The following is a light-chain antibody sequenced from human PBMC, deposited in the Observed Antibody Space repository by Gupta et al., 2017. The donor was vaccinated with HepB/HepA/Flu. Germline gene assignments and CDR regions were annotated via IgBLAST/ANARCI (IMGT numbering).Light chain of an antibody. V-gene: IGKV1-39*01. Sequence: DIQLTKSPTSRSASVGDRVIITCRASQSISSYLNWYQQKLGQAPKLLIYAASSLQSGVPSRFSGSGSGTDFTLTISSLQPEDFATYYCQQCYSSPYTFGQGTKLEIK. J-gene: IGKJ2*01. CDR2: AAS. CDR3: QQCYSSPYT. CDR1: QSISSY.